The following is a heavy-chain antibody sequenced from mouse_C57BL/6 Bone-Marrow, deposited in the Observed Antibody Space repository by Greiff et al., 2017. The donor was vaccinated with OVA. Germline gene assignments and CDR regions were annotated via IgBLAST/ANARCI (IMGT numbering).Heavy chain of an antibody. D-gene: IGHD4-1*02. CDR1: GFTFSSYA. CDR3: ARGGPTGTGY. V-gene: IGHV5-4*03. J-gene: IGHJ2*01. CDR2: ISDGGSYT. Sequence: EVKLMESGGGLVKPGGSLKLSCAASGFTFSSYAMSWVRQTPEKRLEWVATISDGGSYTYYPDNVKGRFTISRDNAKNNLYLQMSHLKSEDTAMYYCARGGPTGTGYWGQGTTLTVSS.